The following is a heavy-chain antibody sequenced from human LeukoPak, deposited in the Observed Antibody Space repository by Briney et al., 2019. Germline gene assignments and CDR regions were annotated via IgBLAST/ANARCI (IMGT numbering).Heavy chain of an antibody. J-gene: IGHJ4*02. Sequence: GGSLRLSCAASGFTFSSYAMHWVRQAPGKGLEWVSVISGSGGSTYYADSVKGRFTISRDNSKDTLFLQMNSLRTEDTAVYYCAKRSNFWTGYLDYWGQGTLVTVSS. CDR3: AKRSNFWTGYLDY. CDR2: ISGSGGST. D-gene: IGHD3/OR15-3a*01. V-gene: IGHV3-23*01. CDR1: GFTFSSYA.